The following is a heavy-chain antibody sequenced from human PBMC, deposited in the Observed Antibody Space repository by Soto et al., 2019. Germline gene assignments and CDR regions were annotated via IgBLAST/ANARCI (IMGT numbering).Heavy chain of an antibody. CDR2: INQRGTT. Sequence: SETLSLTCAVNGGSFRDYYWSWIRQAPGKGLEWIGEINQRGTTHYNPSLKRRVNISIDTSKNQFSLNLTSVTAADTATYYCARDIITVIGGQIYYYFGMDVWGQGATVTVSS. CDR1: GGSFRDYY. D-gene: IGHD3-10*01. J-gene: IGHJ6*02. CDR3: ARDIITVIGGQIYYYFGMDV. V-gene: IGHV4-34*01.